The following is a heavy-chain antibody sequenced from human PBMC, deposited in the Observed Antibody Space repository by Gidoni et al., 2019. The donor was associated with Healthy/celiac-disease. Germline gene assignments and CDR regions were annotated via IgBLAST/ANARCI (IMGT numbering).Heavy chain of an antibody. J-gene: IGHJ5*02. V-gene: IGHV1-2*02. D-gene: IGHD4-4*01. CDR3: ASRNGVYSNYGWFDP. CDR2: INPNSGGT. Sequence: QVQLVQSGAEVKKPGASVKVSCKASGYTFTGYYMHWVRQAPGQGLEWMGWINPNSGGTNYAQKFQGRVTMTRDTSISTAYMELSRLRSDDTAVYYCASRNGVYSNYGWFDPWGQGTLVTVSS. CDR1: GYTFTGYY.